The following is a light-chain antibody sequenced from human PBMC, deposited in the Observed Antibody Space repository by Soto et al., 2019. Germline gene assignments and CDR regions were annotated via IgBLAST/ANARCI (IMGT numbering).Light chain of an antibody. CDR1: QRVSSSY. J-gene: IGKJ1*01. CDR3: QQYGTSPGT. Sequence: EIVLTQSPGTLSLSPGERATLSCRASQRVSSSYLAWYQQKPGQAPRLLIYGASRRATGIPDRFSGSGSGTDFTLTISRLEAEDFAVYYCQQYGTSPGTFGQGTKVEI. CDR2: GAS. V-gene: IGKV3-20*01.